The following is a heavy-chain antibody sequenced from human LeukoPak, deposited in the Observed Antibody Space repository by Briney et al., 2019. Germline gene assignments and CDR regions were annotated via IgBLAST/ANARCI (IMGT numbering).Heavy chain of an antibody. CDR3: ARDRPRARYFDY. D-gene: IGHD2-15*01. Sequence: ASVKVSRKASGGIFNDYSISWVRQAPGQGLEWMGRIIPILNVPNYAQKFEGRVTITADNSMNTAYMELSSLKSEDTAVYFCARDRPRARYFDYWGQGTLVTVSS. CDR1: GGIFNDYS. V-gene: IGHV1-69*04. J-gene: IGHJ4*02. CDR2: IIPILNVP.